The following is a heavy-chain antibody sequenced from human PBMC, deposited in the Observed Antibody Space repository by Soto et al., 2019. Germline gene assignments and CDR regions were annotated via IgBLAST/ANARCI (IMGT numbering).Heavy chain of an antibody. V-gene: IGHV3-66*01. CDR2: IYSGGTT. CDR1: GFTVSSNY. D-gene: IGHD2-2*01. J-gene: IGHJ4*02. CDR3: TTSVPAAMLGY. Sequence: GGSLRLSCAASGFTVSSNYMSWVRQAPGKGLEWVSVIYSGGTTDYAAPVKGRFTISRDDSKNTLYLQMNSLKTEDTAVYYCTTSVPAAMLGYWGQGTLVTVSS.